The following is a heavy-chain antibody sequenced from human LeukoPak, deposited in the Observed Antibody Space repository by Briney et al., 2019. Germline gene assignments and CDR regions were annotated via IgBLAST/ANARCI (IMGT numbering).Heavy chain of an antibody. Sequence: PSETLSLTCTVSGGSISSYYWSWIRQPTGKGLEWIGYIYYSGSTNYNPSLKSRVTISVDTSKNQFSLKLSSVTAADTAVYYCARVMTTVVITSARGAFDIWGQGTMVTVSS. V-gene: IGHV4-59*01. J-gene: IGHJ3*02. D-gene: IGHD4-23*01. CDR2: IYYSGST. CDR3: ARVMTTVVITSARGAFDI. CDR1: GGSISSYY.